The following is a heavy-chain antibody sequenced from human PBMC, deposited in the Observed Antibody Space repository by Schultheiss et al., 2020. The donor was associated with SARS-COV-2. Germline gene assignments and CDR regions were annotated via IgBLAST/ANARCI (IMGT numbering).Heavy chain of an antibody. J-gene: IGHJ5*02. V-gene: IGHV1-2*06. CDR1: GYTFTGYY. Sequence: ASVKVSCKASGYTFTGYYMHWVRQAPGQGLEWMGRINPNSGGTNYAQKFQGRVTITADESTSTAYMELSSLRSEDTAVYYCARGLGTMVQGVIGWNNWFDPWGQGTLVTVSS. D-gene: IGHD3-10*01. CDR2: INPNSGGT. CDR3: ARGLGTMVQGVIGWNNWFDP.